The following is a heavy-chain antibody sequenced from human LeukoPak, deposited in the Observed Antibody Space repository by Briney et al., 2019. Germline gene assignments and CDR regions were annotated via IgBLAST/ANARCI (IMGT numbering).Heavy chain of an antibody. CDR3: APGVGRSPEWRFDP. Sequence: GASVKVSCKASGYTFTDYAIHWLRQAPGQGLECMGRVFPKTGDTKCAQKFKGRVTMTWDTSITTTYMKLTRLNSDDTAVFYCAPGVGRSPEWRFDPWGQGTLVTVSS. V-gene: IGHV1-2*06. CDR2: VFPKTGDT. D-gene: IGHD3-3*01. CDR1: GYTFTDYA. J-gene: IGHJ5*02.